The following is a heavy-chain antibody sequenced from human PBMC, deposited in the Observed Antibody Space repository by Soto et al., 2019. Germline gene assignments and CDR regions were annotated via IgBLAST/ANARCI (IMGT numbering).Heavy chain of an antibody. CDR3: ARGRGWLPHRAFDI. CDR1: GGSFSGYY. V-gene: IGHV4-34*01. CDR2: INHSGST. Sequence: SETLSLTCAVYGGSFSGYYWSWIRQPPGKGLEWIGEINHSGSTNYNPSLKSRVTISVDTSKNQFSLKLSSVTAADTAVYYCARGRGWLPHRAFDIWGQGTMVTVSS. D-gene: IGHD5-12*01. J-gene: IGHJ3*02.